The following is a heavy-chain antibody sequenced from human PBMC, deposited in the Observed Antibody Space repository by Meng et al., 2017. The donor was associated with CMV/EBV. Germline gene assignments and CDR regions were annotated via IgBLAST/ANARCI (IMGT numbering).Heavy chain of an antibody. CDR2: INPNSGGT. D-gene: IGHD3-10*01. CDR1: GYTFTGYY. J-gene: IGHJ6*02. V-gene: IGHV1-2*06. CDR3: ARDFANEGVYYYDYYYGMDV. Sequence: ASVKVSCKASGYTFTGYYMHWVRQAPGQGLEWMGRINPNSGGTNYAQKFQGRVTMTRDTSISTAYMELSRLRSDDTAVYYCARDFANEGVYYYDYYYGMDVWGQGTTVTVSS.